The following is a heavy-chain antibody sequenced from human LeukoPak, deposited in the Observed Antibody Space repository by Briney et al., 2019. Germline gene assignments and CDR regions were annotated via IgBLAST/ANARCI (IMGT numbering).Heavy chain of an antibody. V-gene: IGHV3-21*06. CDR3: ARDRAVKARIGGMDV. CDR2: ISESTSHI. CDR1: TFTFSGYS. J-gene: IGHJ6*02. D-gene: IGHD5-12*01. Sequence: GGSLRLSCAASTFTFSGYSMNWVRQAPGKGLDWVPYISESTSHIYYADSVKGRFTISRDNAKNSLYLQMNSLRAEGTAIYYCARDRAVKARIGGMDVWGQGTTVIVSS.